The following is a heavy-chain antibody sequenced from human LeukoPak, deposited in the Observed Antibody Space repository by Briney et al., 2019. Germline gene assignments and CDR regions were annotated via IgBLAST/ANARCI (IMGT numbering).Heavy chain of an antibody. D-gene: IGHD3-22*01. Sequence: GASVKVSCKASGFTFTSSAVQWVRQARGQRLEWIGWIVVGSGNTNYVQKFQERVTITRDMSTSTAYMELSSLRSEDTAVYYCAADAWHYYDSSGYFAAWGQGTLVTVSS. CDR2: IVVGSGNT. V-gene: IGHV1-58*01. CDR1: GFTFTSSA. CDR3: AADAWHYYDSSGYFAA. J-gene: IGHJ4*02.